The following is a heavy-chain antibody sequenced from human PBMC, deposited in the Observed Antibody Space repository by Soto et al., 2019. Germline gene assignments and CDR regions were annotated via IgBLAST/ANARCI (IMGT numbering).Heavy chain of an antibody. CDR2: IIPIFGTA. V-gene: IGHV1-69*13. CDR3: ARLIAAAGPDGMDV. Sequence: GASVKVSCKASGGTFSSYAISWVRQAPGQGLEWMGGIIPIFGTANYAQKFQGRVTITADESTSTAYMGLSSLRSEDTAVYYCARLIAAAGPDGMDVWGQGTTVTVS. J-gene: IGHJ6*02. CDR1: GGTFSSYA. D-gene: IGHD6-13*01.